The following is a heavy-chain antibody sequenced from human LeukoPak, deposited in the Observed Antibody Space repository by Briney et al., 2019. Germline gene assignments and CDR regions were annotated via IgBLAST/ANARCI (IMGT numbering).Heavy chain of an antibody. Sequence: GASVKVSCKASGYTFTSYGISWVRQAPGQGLEWMGWISAYSGNTNYAQKLQGRVTMTTDTSTSTAYMELRSLRSDDTAVYYCARDNAAAAGPLPDYWGQGTLVTVSS. D-gene: IGHD6-13*01. CDR1: GYTFTSYG. CDR2: ISAYSGNT. V-gene: IGHV1-18*01. J-gene: IGHJ4*02. CDR3: ARDNAAAAGPLPDY.